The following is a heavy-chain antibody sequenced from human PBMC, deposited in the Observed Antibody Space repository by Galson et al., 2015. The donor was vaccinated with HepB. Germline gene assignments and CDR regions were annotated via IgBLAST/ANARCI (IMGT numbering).Heavy chain of an antibody. D-gene: IGHD3-3*01. CDR3: ARDGVVGYDFWSGYYTHSLYYYYYMDV. V-gene: IGHV1-18*01. J-gene: IGHJ6*03. CDR2: ISAYNGNT. Sequence: SVKVSCKASGYTFTSYGISWVRQAPGQGLEWMGWISAYNGNTNYAQKLQGRVTMTTDTSTSTAYMELRSLRSDDTAVYYCARDGVVGYDFWSGYYTHSLYYYYYMDVWGKGTTVTVSS. CDR1: GYTFTSYG.